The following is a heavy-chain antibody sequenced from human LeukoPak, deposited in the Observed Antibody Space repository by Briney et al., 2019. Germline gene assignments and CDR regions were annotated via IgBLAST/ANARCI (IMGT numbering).Heavy chain of an antibody. D-gene: IGHD3-10*01. CDR2: IYHSGST. CDR3: ARSSKLWFGELFYGMDV. V-gene: IGHV4-38-2*02. Sequence: SETLSLTCTVSGYSISSGYYWGWIRQPPGKGLEWIGYIYHSGSTYYNPSLKSRVTISVDRSKNQFSLKLSSVTAADTAVYYCARSSKLWFGELFYGMDVWGQGTTVTVSS. J-gene: IGHJ6*02. CDR1: GYSISSGYY.